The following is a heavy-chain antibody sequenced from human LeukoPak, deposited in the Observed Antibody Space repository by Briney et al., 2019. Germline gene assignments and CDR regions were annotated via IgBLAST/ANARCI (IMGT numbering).Heavy chain of an antibody. CDR1: GGSISSHY. J-gene: IGHJ4*02. Sequence: SETLSLTCTVSGGSISSHYWSWIRQPPGKGLEWIGYIYYSGSTNYNPSLKSRVTTSVDTSKNQFSLKLSSVTAADTAVYYCARQYYYDSSGYFNWGQGTLVTVSS. V-gene: IGHV4-59*11. CDR2: IYYSGST. CDR3: ARQYYYDSSGYFN. D-gene: IGHD3-22*01.